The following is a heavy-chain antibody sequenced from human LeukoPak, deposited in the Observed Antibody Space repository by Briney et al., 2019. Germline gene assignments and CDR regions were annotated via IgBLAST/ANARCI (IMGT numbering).Heavy chain of an antibody. D-gene: IGHD1-1*01. V-gene: IGHV3-7*04. CDR2: IHPEGNEK. CDR1: GFTFSNFW. J-gene: IGHJ4*02. Sequence: GGSLRLSCAVSGFTFSNFWMSWVRQAPGRGLEWVANIHPEGNEKYHVESVKGRFTISRDNAKNLLLLQMNGLRVEDTAVYYCARGDDFSGDHWGQGTLVTVSS. CDR3: ARGDDFSGDH.